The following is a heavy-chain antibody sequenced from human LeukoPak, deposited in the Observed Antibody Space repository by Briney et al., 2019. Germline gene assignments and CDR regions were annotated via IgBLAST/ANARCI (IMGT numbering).Heavy chain of an antibody. Sequence: SVKVSCKASGGTFSSYAISWVRQAPGQGLEWMGGIIPIFGTANYAQKFQGRVTITADECTSTAYMELSSLRSEDTAVYYCARDAILYRGYYDSSGYTNWGQGTLVTVSS. J-gene: IGHJ4*02. CDR2: IIPIFGTA. D-gene: IGHD3-22*01. CDR3: ARDAILYRGYYDSSGYTN. V-gene: IGHV1-69*01. CDR1: GGTFSSYA.